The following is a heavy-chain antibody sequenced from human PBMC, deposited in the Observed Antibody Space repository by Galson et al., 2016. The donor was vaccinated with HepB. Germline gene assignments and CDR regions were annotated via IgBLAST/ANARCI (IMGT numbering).Heavy chain of an antibody. Sequence: QSGAEVKKPGESLKISCKGFGYSFSSFWIGWVRQIPGKSLEWMGIIYPGDSETRYSPSFAGHVTISVDRSITTVHLQWSSLKDSDTAIYYCARHMRGSNSYLDFWGQGTLVSVSS. CDR3: ARHMRGSNSYLDF. CDR1: GYSFSSFW. D-gene: IGHD3-16*02. V-gene: IGHV5-51*01. J-gene: IGHJ4*02. CDR2: IYPGDSET.